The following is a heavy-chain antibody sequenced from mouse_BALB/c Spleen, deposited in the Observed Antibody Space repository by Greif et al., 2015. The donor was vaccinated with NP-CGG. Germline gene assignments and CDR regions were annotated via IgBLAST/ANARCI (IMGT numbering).Heavy chain of an antibody. Sequence: VQLQQSGAELVKPGASVKLSCTASGFNIKDTYMHWVKQRSEQGLEWIGRIDPANGNTKYDPKFQGKATITADTSSNTAYLQLSSLTSEDTAVYYCARGDYVNYVVAYWGQGTLVTVSA. V-gene: IGHV14-3*02. D-gene: IGHD2-1*01. CDR3: ARGDYVNYVVAY. J-gene: IGHJ3*01. CDR1: GFNIKDTY. CDR2: IDPANGNT.